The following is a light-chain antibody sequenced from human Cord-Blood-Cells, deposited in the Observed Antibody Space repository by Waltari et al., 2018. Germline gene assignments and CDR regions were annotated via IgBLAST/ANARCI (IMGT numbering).Light chain of an antibody. CDR3: CSYAGSYTYVV. Sequence: SALTQPRSLSGSPRQSVTISCPATSSDLGGYNYVPWYQQHPGKAPKLMSYDVSKRPSGVPVRFSGSKSGNTASLTISGLQAEDEADYYCCSYAGSYTYVVFGGGTKLTVL. CDR1: SSDLGGYNY. J-gene: IGLJ2*01. CDR2: DVS. V-gene: IGLV2-11*01.